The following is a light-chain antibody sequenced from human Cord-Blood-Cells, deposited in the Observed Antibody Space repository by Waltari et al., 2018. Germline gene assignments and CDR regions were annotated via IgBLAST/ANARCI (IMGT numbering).Light chain of an antibody. CDR2: AAS. V-gene: IGKV1-8*01. Sequence: AIRITQSPSSLPASTGDRVTITCRASQGISSYLAWYQQKPGKAPKLLIYAASTLQSGVPSRFSGSGSGTDFTLTISCLQSEDFATYYCQQYYSYPLVTFGQGTRLEIK. CDR1: QGISSY. CDR3: QQYYSYPLVT. J-gene: IGKJ5*01.